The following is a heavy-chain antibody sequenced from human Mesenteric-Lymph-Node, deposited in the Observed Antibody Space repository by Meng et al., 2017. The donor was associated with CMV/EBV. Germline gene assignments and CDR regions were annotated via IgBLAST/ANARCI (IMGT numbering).Heavy chain of an antibody. J-gene: IGHJ5*02. CDR2: INPNSGGT. Sequence: ASVKVSCKASGYTFNGYYMHWVRQAPGQGLEWMGWINPNSGGTNYAQKFQGRVTMTRDTSISTAYMELSRLRSDDTAVYYCASLTSIVVVPAAMDNWFDPWGQGTLVTVSS. D-gene: IGHD2-2*01. CDR1: GYTFNGYY. CDR3: ASLTSIVVVPAAMDNWFDP. V-gene: IGHV1-2*02.